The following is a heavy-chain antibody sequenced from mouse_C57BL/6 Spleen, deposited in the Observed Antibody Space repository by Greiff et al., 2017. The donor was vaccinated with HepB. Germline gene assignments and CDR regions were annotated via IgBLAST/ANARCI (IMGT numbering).Heavy chain of an antibody. Sequence: VQLQQPGAELVRPGSSVKLSCKASGYTFTSYWMDWVKQRPGQGLEWIGNIYPSDSETHYNQKFKDKATLTVDKSSSTAYMQLSSLTSEDSAVYYCARRGLYLFAYWGQGTLVTVSA. J-gene: IGHJ3*01. CDR3: ARRGLYLFAY. V-gene: IGHV1-61*01. CDR1: GYTFTSYW. D-gene: IGHD2-1*01. CDR2: IYPSDSET.